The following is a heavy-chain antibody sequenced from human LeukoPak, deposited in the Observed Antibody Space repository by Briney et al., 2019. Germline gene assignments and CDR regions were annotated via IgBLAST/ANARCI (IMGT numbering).Heavy chain of an antibody. J-gene: IGHJ4*02. CDR3: ARGAYGDK. CDR1: GYTLTSYG. Sequence: ASVKVSCKASGYTLTSYGINWMRQAPGQGLEWMGWISTQSGNTNYAQKVQGRLTLTTNRSTNTAYMELRSLRSDDTAVYYCARGAYGDKWGQGTMVTVSS. V-gene: IGHV1-18*01. D-gene: IGHD4-17*01. CDR2: ISTQSGNT.